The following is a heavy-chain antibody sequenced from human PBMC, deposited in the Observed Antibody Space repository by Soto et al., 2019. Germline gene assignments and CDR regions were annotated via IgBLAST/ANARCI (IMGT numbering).Heavy chain of an antibody. CDR1: SGSFSVYY. CDR2: INHSGST. Sequence: QVQLQQWGAGLLKPSETLSLTCAVYSGSFSVYYWTWIHQPPGKGLEWIGEINHSGSTNYNPSLKSRVTISIDTSKNQFSLKLSSVTAADTAVYYCARGRYGSSPTTYYYYGMDVWGQGTTVTVSS. D-gene: IGHD6-13*01. V-gene: IGHV4-34*01. J-gene: IGHJ6*02. CDR3: ARGRYGSSPTTYYYYGMDV.